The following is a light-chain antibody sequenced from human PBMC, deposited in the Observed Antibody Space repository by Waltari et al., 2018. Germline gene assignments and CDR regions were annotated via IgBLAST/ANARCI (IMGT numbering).Light chain of an antibody. J-gene: IGKJ1*01. Sequence: EIVLTQSPGTLSLSPGDTATLSCRAGESVSSNYLAWYQQRAGQAPRLLIYVASTRATGIPDRFSGSGSGTDFTLTISRLETEDFAMYYCHQYGSAPRTFGQGTKVEIK. CDR1: ESVSSNY. CDR3: HQYGSAPRT. CDR2: VAS. V-gene: IGKV3-20*01.